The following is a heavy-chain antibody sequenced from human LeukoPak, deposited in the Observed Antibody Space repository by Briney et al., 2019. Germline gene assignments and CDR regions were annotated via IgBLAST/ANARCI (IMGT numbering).Heavy chain of an antibody. CDR1: GFTFSSYA. D-gene: IGHD6-13*01. J-gene: IGHJ5*02. V-gene: IGHV3-30*04. Sequence: GRSLRLSCAASGFTFSSYAMHWVRQAPGKGLEWVAVISYDGSNKYYADSVKGRFTISRDNSKNTLYLQMNSLRAEDTAVYYCARARLQQLVIPNWFDPWGQGTLVTVSS. CDR2: ISYDGSNK. CDR3: ARARLQQLVIPNWFDP.